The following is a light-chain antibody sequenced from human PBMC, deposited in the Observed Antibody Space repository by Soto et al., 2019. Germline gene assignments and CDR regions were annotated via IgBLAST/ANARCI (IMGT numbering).Light chain of an antibody. CDR1: SSDVGAYKR. V-gene: IGLV2-14*03. Sequence: QSVLAQPASVSGSPGQSITISCTGTSSDVGAYKRVSWYQHHPGKAPKLIIYDVSHWSSGASHRFSGSKSGNTASLTISGLQAEDEADYYCTSYTSSSRYIFGTGTKVTVL. CDR2: DVS. CDR3: TSYTSSSRYI. J-gene: IGLJ1*01.